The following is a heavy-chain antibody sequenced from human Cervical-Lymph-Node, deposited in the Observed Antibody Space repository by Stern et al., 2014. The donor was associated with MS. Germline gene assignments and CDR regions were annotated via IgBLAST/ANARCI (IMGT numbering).Heavy chain of an antibody. J-gene: IGHJ4*02. CDR1: GYTFTNYA. Sequence: VQLVQSGSELKKPGASVKVSCKASGYTFTNYAISWVRQAPGQGLHWMGWITTNPGNPTYAQDFTGRFVFSLDTSVSTAYLQISSLQAEDTAVYFCARVRRDGYSLSGYWGQGTLVTVSS. CDR2: ITTNPGNP. D-gene: IGHD5-24*01. V-gene: IGHV7-4-1*02. CDR3: ARVRRDGYSLSGY.